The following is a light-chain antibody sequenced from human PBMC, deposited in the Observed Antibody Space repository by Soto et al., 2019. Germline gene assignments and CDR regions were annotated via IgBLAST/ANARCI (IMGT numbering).Light chain of an antibody. V-gene: IGKV3-20*01. CDR1: QSVSSSY. CDR3: QHYVSSPWT. Sequence: EIVLTQSPGTLSLSPGERATLSCRASQSVSSSYLAWYQQKPGQAPRLLMYGASSRATGIPDRFSGSGSGTDFTLTISRLEPEDFAVYYCQHYVSSPWTFRQGTKEQIK. CDR2: GAS. J-gene: IGKJ1*01.